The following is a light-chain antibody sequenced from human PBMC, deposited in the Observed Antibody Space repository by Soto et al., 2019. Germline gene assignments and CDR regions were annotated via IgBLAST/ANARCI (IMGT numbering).Light chain of an antibody. V-gene: IGKV1-39*01. CDR1: QSISNY. J-gene: IGKJ1*01. Sequence: DIPMTQSPSSLSASAGDRVTITCRTSQSISNYLNWYQQKPGKAPKLLIYAASSLQSGVPSRFSGSGSGTDFTLTISSLQPEDFATYYCQQSYSTPTFGQGTKVEIK. CDR2: AAS. CDR3: QQSYSTPT.